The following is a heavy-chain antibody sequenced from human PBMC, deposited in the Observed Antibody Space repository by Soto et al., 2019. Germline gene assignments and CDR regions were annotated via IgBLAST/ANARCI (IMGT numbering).Heavy chain of an antibody. D-gene: IGHD4-4*01. V-gene: IGHV3-30*03. CDR1: RFTFTSYD. CDR2: ILHDGSAE. Sequence: AGSLRLSCAASRFTFTSYDMHWVRQAPGKGLEWMALILHDGSAEYYADSVKGRFTISRDNSKNTLYPQMNSLRAEDTAVYYCARSRDGYSFYFYYGMDGWGQGTTVTVSS. CDR3: ARSRDGYSFYFYYGMDG. J-gene: IGHJ6*02.